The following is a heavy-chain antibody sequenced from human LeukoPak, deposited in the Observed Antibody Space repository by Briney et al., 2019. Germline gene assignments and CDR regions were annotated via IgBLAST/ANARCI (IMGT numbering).Heavy chain of an antibody. CDR1: GFTFNDYY. V-gene: IGHV3-11*04. J-gene: IGHJ4*02. CDR2: IGGTGSTT. Sequence: GGSLRLSCAASGFTFNDYYLSWIRQAPGKGLEWISYIGGTGSTTNYADSVQGRFTISRDNANKSLYLEMDSLRAEDTAVYYCARDRYDYWTSYSSYYFDFWGQGTLVTVSS. D-gene: IGHD3/OR15-3a*01. CDR3: ARDRYDYWTSYSSYYFDF.